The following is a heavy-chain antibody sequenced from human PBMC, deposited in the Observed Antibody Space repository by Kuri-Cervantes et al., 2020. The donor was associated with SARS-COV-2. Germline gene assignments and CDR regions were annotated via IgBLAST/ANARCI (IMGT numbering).Heavy chain of an antibody. CDR1: GFTFSIYA. CDR2: IGCSGATT. V-gene: IGHV3-23*01. CDR3: VKDYYGSGINWIFDS. Sequence: GESLKISCAPSGFTFSIYAMNWVRQGPRKGLEWVSGIGCSGATTYYADSVKGRFTISRDNSKNTLYLQMDSLRADDTAVYYCVKDYYGSGINWIFDSWGQGALVTVSS. D-gene: IGHD3-10*01. J-gene: IGHJ4*02.